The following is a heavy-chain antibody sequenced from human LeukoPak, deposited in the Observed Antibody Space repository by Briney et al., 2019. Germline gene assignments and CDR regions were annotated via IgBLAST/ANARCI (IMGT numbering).Heavy chain of an antibody. CDR1: GFSFSTYS. Sequence: GGSLRLSCAASGFSFSTYSMNWVRQAPGKGLEWLSYITDRSSSIFYAESVKGRFTISRDNAKNSLYLQVNSLRAEDTAIYYCARGVGGADYWGLGTLVTVSS. J-gene: IGHJ4*02. CDR3: ARGVGGADY. CDR2: ITDRSSSI. V-gene: IGHV3-48*01. D-gene: IGHD2-21*01.